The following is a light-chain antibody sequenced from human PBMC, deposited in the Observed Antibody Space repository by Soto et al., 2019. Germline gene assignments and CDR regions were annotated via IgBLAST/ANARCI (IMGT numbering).Light chain of an antibody. Sequence: AIRMTHSRSSLSGSRGDRITSTCRASQGISSYLAWYQQKPGKAPKLLIYAASNLQIGVPSRVSGSVSGTEFILTISSLRPDDFPTYYCQHYDSYSEAFGQGTRV. CDR1: QGISSY. V-gene: IGKV1-8*01. J-gene: IGKJ1*01. CDR3: QHYDSYSEA. CDR2: AAS.